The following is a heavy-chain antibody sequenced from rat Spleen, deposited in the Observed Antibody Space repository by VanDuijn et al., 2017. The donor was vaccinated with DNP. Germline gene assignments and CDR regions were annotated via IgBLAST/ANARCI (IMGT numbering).Heavy chain of an antibody. J-gene: IGHJ3*01. V-gene: IGHV5-31*01. CDR1: GFTFSNYW. CDR2: ITSSGGSI. D-gene: IGHD1-2*01. CDR3: AARYSSSWFAY. Sequence: EVQLVESGGGLVQPGRSLKLSCVASGFTFSNYWMYWVRQAPGRGLEWVASITSSGGSIYYPDSVKGRFTISRDDAKNTLYLQMNSLRSEDTATYYCAARYSSSWFAYWGQGTLVTVSS.